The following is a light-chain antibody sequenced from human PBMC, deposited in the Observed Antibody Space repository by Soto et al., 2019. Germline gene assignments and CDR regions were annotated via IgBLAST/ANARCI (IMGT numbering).Light chain of an antibody. CDR3: QQYTNLHRT. Sequence: EVAMAQTPVTLSVSPGERATLSCRASHRVNINIAWYQQKPGQAPRLLIYGASTRATGIPARFSGSGSGTEFTLTISSLQSEDFGVYYCQQYTNLHRTFGHGAKVDI. J-gene: IGKJ1*01. V-gene: IGKV3-15*01. CDR2: GAS. CDR1: HRVNIN.